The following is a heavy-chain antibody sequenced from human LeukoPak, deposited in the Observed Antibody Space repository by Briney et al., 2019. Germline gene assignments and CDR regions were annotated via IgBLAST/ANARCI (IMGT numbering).Heavy chain of an antibody. CDR3: ARDKISSSWFDY. Sequence: GGSLRLSCAASGFTFSDYYMNWIRQAPGKGLECVSYISSSSGYTNYAECAKGRFTISRENAKNSLYLQMNSLRAEDTAVYYCARDKISSSWFDYWGQGTLVTVSS. CDR2: ISSSSGYT. D-gene: IGHD6-13*01. V-gene: IGHV3-11*05. CDR1: GFTFSDYY. J-gene: IGHJ4*02.